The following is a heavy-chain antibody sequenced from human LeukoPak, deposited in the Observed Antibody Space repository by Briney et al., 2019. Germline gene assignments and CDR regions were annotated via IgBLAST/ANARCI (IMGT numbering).Heavy chain of an antibody. Sequence: ASVKVSCKASGYTFTSYYMHWVRQAPGQGLEWMGIINPSGGTSYAQKLQGRITMTRDTSTSTLLMELSSLRFEDTAVYYCAREGVAGTGLDYWGQGTLVTVSS. CDR3: AREGVAGTGLDY. D-gene: IGHD6-13*01. J-gene: IGHJ4*02. V-gene: IGHV1-46*01. CDR2: INPSGGT. CDR1: GYTFTSYY.